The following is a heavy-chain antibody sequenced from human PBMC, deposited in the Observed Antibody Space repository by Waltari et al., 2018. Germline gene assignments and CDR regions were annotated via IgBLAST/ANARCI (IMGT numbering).Heavy chain of an antibody. CDR3: ARSGGATYYYFDY. D-gene: IGHD1-26*01. CDR2: ISSSSSTI. V-gene: IGHV3-48*01. Sequence: EVQLVESGGGLVQPGGSLRLSCAASGFTFSSYSMNWVRQAPGKGLEWVSYISSSSSTIYYADSVKGRFTISRDNAKNSLYLQMNSLRAEDTAVYYCARSGGATYYYFDYWGQGTLVTVSS. CDR1: GFTFSSYS. J-gene: IGHJ4*02.